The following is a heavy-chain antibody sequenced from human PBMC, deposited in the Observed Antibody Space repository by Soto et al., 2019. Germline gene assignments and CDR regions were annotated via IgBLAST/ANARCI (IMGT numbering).Heavy chain of an antibody. V-gene: IGHV2-5*01. J-gene: IGHJ3*01. CDR3: ARGLATLPVFAFDV. D-gene: IGHD6-6*01. CDR1: GFSFSTSGVG. CDR2: IYWSGDE. Sequence: SGPTLVNPTQTLTLTCSFSGFSFSTSGVGVGWVRQPPGKALEWLALIYWSGDEHYRPSLKSRLTITKDTSKNQVVLIMTNMDPVDTATYYCARGLATLPVFAFDVWGQGTTVTVSS.